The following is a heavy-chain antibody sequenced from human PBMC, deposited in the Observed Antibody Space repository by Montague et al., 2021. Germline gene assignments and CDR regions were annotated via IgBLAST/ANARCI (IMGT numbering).Heavy chain of an antibody. CDR3: VKDEEYSSFD. Sequence: SLRLSCAVSGFTFTGHWMNWVRQAPVKGLEWVANISPDGNKFDYXDSVKGRFTISRDKAKNSLYLQMNSLRAEDTAVYYCVKDEEYSSFDWGQGTLVTVSS. V-gene: IGHV3-7*01. CDR2: ISPDGNKF. J-gene: IGHJ4*02. CDR1: GFTFTGHW. D-gene: IGHD3-22*01.